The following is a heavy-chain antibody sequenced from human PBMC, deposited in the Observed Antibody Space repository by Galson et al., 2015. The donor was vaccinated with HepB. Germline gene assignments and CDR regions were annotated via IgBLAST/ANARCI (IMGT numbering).Heavy chain of an antibody. J-gene: IGHJ6*03. CDR3: AQDSIAVVPATIPHLGSSYMDV. CDR2: ILYDGSDK. D-gene: IGHD2-2*02. CDR1: GFTFSNYG. V-gene: IGHV3-30*18. Sequence: SLRLSCAASGFTFSNYGMYWVRQAPGRGLEWVAFILYDGSDKYYADSVKGRFTISRDNSKNTLYLQMNSLRAEDTAVYYCAQDSIAVVPATIPHLGSSYMDVWGKGTTVTVSS.